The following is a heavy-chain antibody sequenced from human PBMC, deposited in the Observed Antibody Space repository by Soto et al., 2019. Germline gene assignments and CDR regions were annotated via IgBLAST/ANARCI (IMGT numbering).Heavy chain of an antibody. CDR2: ISFDGSTK. CDR1: GFRDGFPFSDYD. D-gene: IGHD1-26*01. V-gene: IGHV3-30*18. Sequence: QVQLVESGGGVLQPGRSLRLSCAASGFRDGFPFSDYDMHWVRQAPGKGLEWVALISFDGSTKNYVDSVEGRFTISRDNSRDTLFLQMDSLRPEDTAVYYCAKNSFSGSKRILDSWGQGTLVTVSS. J-gene: IGHJ4*02. CDR3: AKNSFSGSKRILDS.